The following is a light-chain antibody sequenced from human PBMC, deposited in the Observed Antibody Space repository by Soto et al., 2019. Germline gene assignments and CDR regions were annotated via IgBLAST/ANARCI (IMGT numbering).Light chain of an antibody. V-gene: IGKV3-20*01. CDR3: QQYESAPLT. CDR1: QSVSSSY. Sequence: EIVLTQSPGTLSLSPGERATFSCRASQSVSSSYLVWFQQKPGQAPRLLIYAASSRATGIPDRFSGSASGTDFTLTISRLEPEDFAVYYCQQYESAPLTFGGGTKVEIK. CDR2: AAS. J-gene: IGKJ4*01.